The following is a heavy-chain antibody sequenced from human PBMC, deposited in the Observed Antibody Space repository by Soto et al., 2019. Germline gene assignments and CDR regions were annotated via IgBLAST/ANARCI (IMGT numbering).Heavy chain of an antibody. CDR3: AREPKNPDYGMDV. J-gene: IGHJ6*02. Sequence: GGSLKLSCAASGFTFSSYGMHWVRQAPGKGLEWVAVIWYDGSNKYYADSVKGRFTISRDNSKNTLYLQMNSLRAEDTAVYYCAREPKNPDYGMDVWGQGTTVTVSS. V-gene: IGHV3-33*01. CDR1: GFTFSSYG. CDR2: IWYDGSNK.